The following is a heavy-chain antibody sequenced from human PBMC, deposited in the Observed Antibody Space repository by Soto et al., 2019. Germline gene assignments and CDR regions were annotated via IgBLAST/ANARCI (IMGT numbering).Heavy chain of an antibody. CDR3: VRDYVMDV. CDR2: ISTTSTYI. J-gene: IGHJ6*02. V-gene: IGHV3-21*01. D-gene: IGHD3-10*02. Sequence: LRLSCAASGFTFNGDAMNWVRQAPGKGLEWVSSISTTSTYIYYADSVKGRFTISRDNANNSLHLQMNSLRAEDTAVYYCVRDYVMDVWGQGTTVTVSS. CDR1: GFTFNGDA.